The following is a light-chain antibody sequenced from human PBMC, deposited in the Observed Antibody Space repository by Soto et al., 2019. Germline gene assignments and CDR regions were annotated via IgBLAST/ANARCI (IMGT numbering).Light chain of an antibody. J-gene: IGKJ1*01. Sequence: DIQMTQSPSTLSGSVGDRVTITCRASQTLSSWLAWYQQKPGKAPKLLIYKASTLKSGVPSRFSVSGSGTEFTLTISSLQPDDFATYYCQHYNSYSEAFGQGTNVERK. CDR2: KAS. CDR1: QTLSSW. CDR3: QHYNSYSEA. V-gene: IGKV1-5*03.